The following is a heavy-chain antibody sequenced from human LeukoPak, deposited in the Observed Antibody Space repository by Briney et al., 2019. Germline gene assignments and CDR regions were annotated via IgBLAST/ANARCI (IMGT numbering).Heavy chain of an antibody. Sequence: SQTLSLTCTVSGGSVSSGGYYWSWIRQHPGKGLEWIGYIYYSGSTYYNPSLKSRVTISVDTSKNQFSLKLSSVTAADTAVYYCARVRRVAQGWSDYWGQGTPVTVSS. CDR3: ARVRRVAQGWSDY. CDR2: IYYSGST. J-gene: IGHJ4*02. V-gene: IGHV4-31*03. CDR1: GGSVSSGGYY. D-gene: IGHD6-19*01.